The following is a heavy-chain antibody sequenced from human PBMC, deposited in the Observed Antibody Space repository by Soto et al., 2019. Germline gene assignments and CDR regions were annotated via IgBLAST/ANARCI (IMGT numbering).Heavy chain of an antibody. Sequence: EASVKVSCKASGGTFSSYAISWVRQAPGQGLEWMGGFDPEDGETIYAQKFQGRVTMTEDTSTDTAYMELSSLRSEDTAVYYCATDLFYDSSGLGYWGQGTLVTVSS. CDR1: GGTFSSYA. CDR2: FDPEDGET. D-gene: IGHD3-22*01. J-gene: IGHJ4*02. CDR3: ATDLFYDSSGLGY. V-gene: IGHV1-24*01.